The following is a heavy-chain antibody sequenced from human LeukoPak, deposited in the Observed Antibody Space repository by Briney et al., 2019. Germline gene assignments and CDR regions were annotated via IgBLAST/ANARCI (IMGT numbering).Heavy chain of an antibody. Sequence: GGSLRLSCAASGFTFSTYAMNWVRQAPGKGLEWVSLISGSGGTTYYADSVKGRFTISRDNSKNTLSLQMNSLRAEDTAVYYCAKETNPGIAAAVFDPWGQGTLVTVSS. CDR1: GFTFSTYA. J-gene: IGHJ5*02. D-gene: IGHD6-13*01. CDR2: ISGSGGTT. V-gene: IGHV3-23*01. CDR3: AKETNPGIAAAVFDP.